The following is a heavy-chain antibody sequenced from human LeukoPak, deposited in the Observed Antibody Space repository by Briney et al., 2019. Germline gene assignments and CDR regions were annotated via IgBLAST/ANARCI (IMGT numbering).Heavy chain of an antibody. Sequence: SETLSLTCTVSDGSITNNDWSWVRQTPGKGLEFIGYVHYSGTTNYNPSLRSRVTISIDTSKSQFSLKLNSVTAADTAVYYCARGLLDVETAFFDYWGQGLLVTVSS. V-gene: IGHV4-59*01. CDR2: VHYSGTT. CDR1: DGSITNND. J-gene: IGHJ4*02. CDR3: ARGLLDVETAFFDY. D-gene: IGHD5-18*01.